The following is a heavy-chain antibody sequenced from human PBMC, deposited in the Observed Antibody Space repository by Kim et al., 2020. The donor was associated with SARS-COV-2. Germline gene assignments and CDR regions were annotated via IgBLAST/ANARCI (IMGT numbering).Heavy chain of an antibody. Sequence: VKGRFTISRDNSKNTLYLQRNSLRAEDTAVYYCARDPIGRLGLESDTFDIWGQGTMVTVSS. J-gene: IGHJ3*02. V-gene: IGHV3-30*07. CDR3: ARDPIGRLGLESDTFDI. D-gene: IGHD1-1*01.